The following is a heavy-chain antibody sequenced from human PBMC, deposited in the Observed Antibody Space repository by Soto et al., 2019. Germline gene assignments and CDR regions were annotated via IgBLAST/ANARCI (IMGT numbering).Heavy chain of an antibody. J-gene: IGHJ4*01. CDR3: ARLGRGYCSGGSCYRLFDY. Sequence: EVQLVESGGGLVQPGGSLRLSCAASGFTFSSYWMSWVRQAPGKGLEWVANIKQDGSEKYYVDSVKGRFTISRDNAKNSLYLQMNSLRAEDTAVYYCARLGRGYCSGGSCYRLFDYWGHGTLVTVSS. V-gene: IGHV3-7*01. CDR1: GFTFSSYW. D-gene: IGHD2-15*01. CDR2: IKQDGSEK.